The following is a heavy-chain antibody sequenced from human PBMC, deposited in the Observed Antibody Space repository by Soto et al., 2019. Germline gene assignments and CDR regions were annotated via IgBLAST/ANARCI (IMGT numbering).Heavy chain of an antibody. CDR2: INPKSGGT. CDR1: GDAFTANY. CDR3: ARDMEKGGGSAGFDY. V-gene: IGHV1-2*02. J-gene: IGHJ4*02. D-gene: IGHD1-26*01. Sequence: ASVKVSCKASGDAFTANYIHWVRQAPGQGFEWMGWINPKSGGTKYPQKFQGRVTMTRDTSLSTVYMTLTRLTSDDTAVYYCARDMEKGGGSAGFDYWGQGTLVTVSS.